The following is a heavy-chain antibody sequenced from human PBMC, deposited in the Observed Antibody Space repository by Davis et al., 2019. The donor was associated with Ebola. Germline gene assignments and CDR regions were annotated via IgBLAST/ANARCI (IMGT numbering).Heavy chain of an antibody. V-gene: IGHV3-9*01. CDR3: VPGTWI. Sequence: SLKISCAGSGFTFGDYVMHRVRQVPGKGLEWVSHINSNRCATGHAESVKGRFTISRDNAKNSLYLQMNTLRVEDTAIYYCVPGTWIRGQGTLVTVSS. D-gene: IGHD5-18*01. CDR1: GFTFGDYV. CDR2: INSNRCAT. J-gene: IGHJ4*02.